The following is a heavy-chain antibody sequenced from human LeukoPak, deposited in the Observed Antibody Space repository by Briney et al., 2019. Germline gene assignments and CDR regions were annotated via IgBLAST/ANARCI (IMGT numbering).Heavy chain of an antibody. Sequence: SETLSLTCTVSGGSINGYYWSWIRQPPGKGLEWIAYVYYTGSTNYNPSLKSRVTISVDTSRNQFSLRLSSVTAAGTAVYYCARKADYGWFDPWGQGTLVTVSS. CDR2: VYYTGST. CDR3: ARKADYGWFDP. CDR1: GGSINGYY. V-gene: IGHV4-59*01. D-gene: IGHD4-17*01. J-gene: IGHJ5*02.